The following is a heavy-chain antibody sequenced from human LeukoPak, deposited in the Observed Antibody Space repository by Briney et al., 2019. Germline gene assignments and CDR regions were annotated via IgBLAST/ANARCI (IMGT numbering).Heavy chain of an antibody. V-gene: IGHV1-46*01. CDR2: INPSGGST. D-gene: IGHD3-10*01. Sequence: ASVKVSCKASGYTFTSYYMHWVRQAPGQGLEWMGIINPSGGSTSYAQKFQGRVTMTRDTSTSTVYMELSSLRSEDTAVYYCASDDNPPYYGSGSYALDYWGQGTLVTVSS. CDR1: GYTFTSYY. CDR3: ASDDNPPYYGSGSYALDY. J-gene: IGHJ4*02.